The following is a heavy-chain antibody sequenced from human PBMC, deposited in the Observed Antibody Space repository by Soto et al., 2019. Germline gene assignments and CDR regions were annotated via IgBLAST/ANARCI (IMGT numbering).Heavy chain of an antibody. Sequence: EASVKVSCKASGYTFTGYYMHWVRQAPGQGLEWMGWINPNSGGTNYAQKFQGRVTMTRDTSISTAYMELSRLRSDDTAVYYCARRTYSSPSGGNWFDPWGQGTLVTVSS. V-gene: IGHV1-2*02. CDR1: GYTFTGYY. J-gene: IGHJ5*02. D-gene: IGHD6-13*01. CDR2: INPNSGGT. CDR3: ARRTYSSPSGGNWFDP.